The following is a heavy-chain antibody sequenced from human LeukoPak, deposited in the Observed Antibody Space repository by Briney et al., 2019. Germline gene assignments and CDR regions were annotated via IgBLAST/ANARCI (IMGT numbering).Heavy chain of an antibody. J-gene: IGHJ4*02. CDR3: ARVRGYSYGFDY. V-gene: IGHV3-21*04. Sequence: GGSLRLSCAASGFTFSSYSMNWVRQAPGQGLEWVSSISSSSSYIYYADSVKGRFTISRDNAKNSLYLQMNSLRAEDTAGYYCARVRGYSYGFDYWGQGTLVTVSS. CDR2: ISSSSSYI. CDR1: GFTFSSYS. D-gene: IGHD5-18*01.